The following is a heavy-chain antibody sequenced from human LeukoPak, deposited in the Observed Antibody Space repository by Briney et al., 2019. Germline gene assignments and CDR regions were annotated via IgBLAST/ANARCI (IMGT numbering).Heavy chain of an antibody. J-gene: IGHJ4*02. V-gene: IGHV1-69*04. CDR3: ARDRAHVDTAMAPFDY. Sequence: SVKVSCKASGGTFSSYAISWVRQAPGQGLEWMGRIIPILGIANYAQKFQGRVTITADQSTSTAYMELSSLRSEDTAVYYCARDRAHVDTAMAPFDYWGQGTLVTVSS. CDR2: IIPILGIA. CDR1: GGTFSSYA. D-gene: IGHD5-18*01.